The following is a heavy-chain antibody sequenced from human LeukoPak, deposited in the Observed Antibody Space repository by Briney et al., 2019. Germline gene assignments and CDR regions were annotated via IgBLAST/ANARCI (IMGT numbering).Heavy chain of an antibody. V-gene: IGHV3-33*01. Sequence: GRTLTLSCAASGVTVSNYGIPWDCQTPGTGIERVGLIGDDGSNKYDTVSMKGRFTIYRDNSKNTLYLQMNSMRAEDTAVYYCAREMGLNIVATFGYCGQGTLVTVSS. D-gene: IGHD5-12*01. J-gene: IGHJ4*02. CDR3: AREMGLNIVATFGY. CDR2: IGDDGSNK. CDR1: GVTVSNYG.